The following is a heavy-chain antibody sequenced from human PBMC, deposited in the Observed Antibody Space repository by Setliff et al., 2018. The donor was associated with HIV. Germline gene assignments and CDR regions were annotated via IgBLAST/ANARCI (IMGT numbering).Heavy chain of an antibody. Sequence: SETLSLTCTVSGGPISTNDYYWGFIRQSPGKGLEWIASVHYGGSIFYNPSLKSRVSLSVGTSKRQFFLNLSSVTAADTAVYYCARHGAYEAYYDYMDVWGKGTTVTVSS. CDR1: GGPISTNDYY. V-gene: IGHV4-39*01. J-gene: IGHJ6*03. D-gene: IGHD5-12*01. CDR2: VHYGGSI. CDR3: ARHGAYEAYYDYMDV.